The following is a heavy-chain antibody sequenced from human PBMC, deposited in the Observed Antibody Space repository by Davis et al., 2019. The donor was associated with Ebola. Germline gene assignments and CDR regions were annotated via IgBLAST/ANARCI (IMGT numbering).Heavy chain of an antibody. CDR2: ISYDGSNK. CDR3: ARDTWYSGDDNGGD. V-gene: IGHV3-30*03. D-gene: IGHD1-26*01. Sequence: PGGSLRLPCAVSGFTFSSYGMHWVRQAPGKGLEWVAVISYDGSNKYYADSVRGRFTISRDNSKDTLYLQMNSLRAEDTAVYYCARDTWYSGDDNGGDWGQGTLVTVSS. CDR1: GFTFSSYG. J-gene: IGHJ4*02.